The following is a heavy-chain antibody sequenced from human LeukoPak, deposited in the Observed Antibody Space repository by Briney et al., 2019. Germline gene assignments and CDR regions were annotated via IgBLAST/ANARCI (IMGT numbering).Heavy chain of an antibody. J-gene: IGHJ4*02. CDR3: ARDVDFDY. V-gene: IGHV3-74*01. Sequence: GGSLRLSCVASGFTFSSYWMHWFRQDPVKGLVWVSRINSDGTSTTYADSVKGRFTISRDNAEKTVYLQMDSLTADDSAVYYCARDVDFDYWGQGTLVTVSS. CDR2: INSDGTST. CDR1: GFTFSSYW.